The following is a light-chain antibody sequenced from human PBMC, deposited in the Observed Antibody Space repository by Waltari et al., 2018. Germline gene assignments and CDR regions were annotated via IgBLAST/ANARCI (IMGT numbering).Light chain of an antibody. CDR1: NIGTKR. CDR3: QVWDSITVV. V-gene: IGLV3-21*02. J-gene: IGLJ2*01. CDR2: VDR. Sequence: SYILTQPPSVSVAPGQTARVTCGGNNIGTKRVQWYQQKPGQAPVPVVSVDRDRPSGIPERFSGSTSGNTATLTISRVEVEDEADYYCQVWDSITVVFGGGTKLIVL.